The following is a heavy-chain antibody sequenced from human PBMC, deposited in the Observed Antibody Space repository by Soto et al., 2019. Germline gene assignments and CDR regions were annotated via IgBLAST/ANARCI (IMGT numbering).Heavy chain of an antibody. V-gene: IGHV4-61*01. D-gene: IGHD3-3*01. CDR3: ARKYEGGDFWRGYSNQVHYYGMDV. CDR1: GASVSSGSYY. J-gene: IGHJ6*02. CDR2: IYYSGSP. Sequence: SETLSLTCTVSGASVSSGSYYWSWIRQPPGKGLEWIVYIYYSGSPKYNPSLKSRVTMSVDTSKNQFSLRLSSMTVADTAVYYCARKYEGGDFWRGYSNQVHYYGMDVWGQGTTVTVSS.